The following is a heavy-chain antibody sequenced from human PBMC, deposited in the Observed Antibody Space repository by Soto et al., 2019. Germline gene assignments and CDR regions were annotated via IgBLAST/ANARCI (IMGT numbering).Heavy chain of an antibody. J-gene: IGHJ3*02. V-gene: IGHV3-48*02. CDR1: GFTFSSYS. CDR2: IRSSSSTI. CDR3: ARDRVAGTEDAFDI. Sequence: GGSLRLSCAASGFTFSSYSMNWVRQAPGKGLEWVSYIRSSSSTIYYADSVKGRFTISRDNAKNSLYLQMNSLRDEDTAVYYCARDRVAGTEDAFDIRGQGTMVTVSS. D-gene: IGHD6-19*01.